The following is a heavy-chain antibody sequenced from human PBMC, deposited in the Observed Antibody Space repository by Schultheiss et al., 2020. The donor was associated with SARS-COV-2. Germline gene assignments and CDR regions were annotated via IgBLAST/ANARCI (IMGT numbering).Heavy chain of an antibody. CDR1: GGSISGYY. J-gene: IGHJ3*02. Sequence: SETLSLTCTVSGGSISGYYWTWIRQPPGKGLEWIGYIYYSGSTNYNPSLKSRVTISVDTSKNQFSLKLSSVTAADTAVYYCARLGVPAAMHAFDIWGQGTMVTVSS. V-gene: IGHV4-59*12. CDR2: IYYSGST. D-gene: IGHD2-2*01. CDR3: ARLGVPAAMHAFDI.